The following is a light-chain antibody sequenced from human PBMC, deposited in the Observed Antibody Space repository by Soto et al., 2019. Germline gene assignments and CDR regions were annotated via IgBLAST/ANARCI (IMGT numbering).Light chain of an antibody. CDR3: QQYINWPRT. V-gene: IGKV3-15*01. J-gene: IGKJ1*01. Sequence: SPPTPSGNGGARSTLSCRASQSVSSNLAWYQQKPGQAPRLLILGASTRATGIPGRFSGSGSGTEFTLTISSLQSEDSAVYYCQQYINWPRTFGQGTKVEIK. CDR2: GAS. CDR1: QSVSSN.